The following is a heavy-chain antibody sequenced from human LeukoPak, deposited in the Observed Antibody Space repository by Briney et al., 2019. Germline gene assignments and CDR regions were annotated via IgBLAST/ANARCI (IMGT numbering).Heavy chain of an antibody. Sequence: GASVKVSCKASGYTFTSYAMHWVRQAPGQGLEWMGRINPNSGGANYAQKFQGRVTMTRDTSISTAYMELSRLRSDDTAVYYCARSQPYYYYGMDVWGQGTTVTVSS. V-gene: IGHV1-2*06. J-gene: IGHJ6*02. CDR3: ARSQPYYYYGMDV. CDR1: GYTFTSYA. CDR2: INPNSGGA.